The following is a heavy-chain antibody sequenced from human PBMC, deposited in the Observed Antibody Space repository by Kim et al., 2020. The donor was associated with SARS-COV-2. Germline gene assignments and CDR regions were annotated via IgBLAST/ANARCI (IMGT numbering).Heavy chain of an antibody. J-gene: IGHJ4*02. CDR1: GFSFTTNW. D-gene: IGHD2-15*01. CDR3: ARDRRYSLDY. Sequence: GGSLRLSCVVSGFSFTTNWMSWVRQAPGKGLEWVAKIKEDGTEKYYGYSVEGRFTISRDNAKNSLYLQMNSLSAEDTAVYYCARDRRYSLDYRGQGTLVTVSS. CDR2: IKEDGTEK. V-gene: IGHV3-7*01.